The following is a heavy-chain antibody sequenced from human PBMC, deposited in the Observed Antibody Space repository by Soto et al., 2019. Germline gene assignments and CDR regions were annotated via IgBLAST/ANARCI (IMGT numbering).Heavy chain of an antibody. J-gene: IGHJ4*02. CDR3: ACEAMVPAMGGSGSEIDY. CDR2: INPNSGGT. CDR1: GYTFTGYY. Sequence: QVQLVQSGAEVKKPGASVKVSCKASGYTFTGYYMHWLRQAPGQGLEWMGWINPNSGGTNYAQKFQGRVTMTRDTSIRTAYMELSRLRSDDTAVYYCACEAMVPAMGGSGSEIDYWGQGTLVTVSS. D-gene: IGHD3-10*01. V-gene: IGHV1-2*02.